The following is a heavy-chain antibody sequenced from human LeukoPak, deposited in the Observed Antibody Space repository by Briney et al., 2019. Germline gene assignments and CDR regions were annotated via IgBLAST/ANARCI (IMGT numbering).Heavy chain of an antibody. CDR2: FDPEDGET. V-gene: IGHV1-24*01. D-gene: IGHD1-20*01. Sequence: ASVKVSCKVSGYTLTELSMHWVRQAPGKGLEWMGGFDPEDGETIYAQKFQGRVTMTRNTSISTAYMELSSLRSEGTAVYYCARYGITGMLYYWGQGTLVTVSS. J-gene: IGHJ4*02. CDR3: ARYGITGMLYY. CDR1: GYTLTELS.